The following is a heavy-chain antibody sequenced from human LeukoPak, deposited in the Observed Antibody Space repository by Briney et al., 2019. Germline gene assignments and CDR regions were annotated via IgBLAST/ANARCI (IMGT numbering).Heavy chain of an antibody. CDR1: GYTFTSYD. D-gene: IGHD3-22*01. CDR3: ARDYDSSGSGMDV. J-gene: IGHJ6*04. V-gene: IGHV1-2*02. CDR2: INPNSGGT. Sequence: ASVKVSCKASGYTFTSYDINWVRQAPGQGLEWMGWINPNSGGTNYAQKFQGRVTMTRDTSISTAYMELSRLRSDDTAVYYCARDYDSSGSGMDVWGKGTTVTVSS.